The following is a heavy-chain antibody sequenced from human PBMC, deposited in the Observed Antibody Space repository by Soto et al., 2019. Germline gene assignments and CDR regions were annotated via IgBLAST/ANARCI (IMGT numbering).Heavy chain of an antibody. V-gene: IGHV5-51*01. CDR3: AASIFYYGMDV. Sequence: GEALKISCKGSGYTYTNYWFGSVRQMPGKGLEWMGIIYPGDSDTKYNPSFQGQVTISADKSITTTYLQWSSLKASDTAIYYCAASIFYYGMDVWGQGTTVTVSS. J-gene: IGHJ6*02. CDR2: IYPGDSDT. CDR1: GYTYTNYW.